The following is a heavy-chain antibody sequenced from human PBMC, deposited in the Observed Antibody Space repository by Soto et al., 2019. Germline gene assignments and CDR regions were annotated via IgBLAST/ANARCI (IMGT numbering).Heavy chain of an antibody. Sequence: GASVKVSCKASGYTFTSYYMHWVRQAPGQGLEWMGIINPSGGSTSYAQKFQGRVTMTRDTSTSTVYMELSSLRSEDTAVYYCAREGEYCSSTSCKDYYREVGGKGTTVTVS. J-gene: IGHJ6*03. CDR2: INPSGGST. D-gene: IGHD2-2*01. V-gene: IGHV1-46*01. CDR3: AREGEYCSSTSCKDYYREV. CDR1: GYTFTSYY.